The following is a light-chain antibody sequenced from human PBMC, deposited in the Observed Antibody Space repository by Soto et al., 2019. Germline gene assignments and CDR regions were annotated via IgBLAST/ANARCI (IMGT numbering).Light chain of an antibody. Sequence: ELVLTQSPGTLSLSPGERATLSCRASQSVSNNYLAWYQQKPGQAPRLLISGASNRATGTTDRFSGSGSGIDFTIAISRLEPEDFAVYYCQQYGTSTFTFGPGTRVDLK. V-gene: IGKV3-20*01. J-gene: IGKJ3*01. CDR2: GAS. CDR3: QQYGTSTFT. CDR1: QSVSNNY.